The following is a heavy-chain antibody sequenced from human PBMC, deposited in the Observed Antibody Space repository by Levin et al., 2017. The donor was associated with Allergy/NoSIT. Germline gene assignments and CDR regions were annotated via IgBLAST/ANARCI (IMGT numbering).Heavy chain of an antibody. D-gene: IGHD2/OR15-2a*01. CDR3: ARGTDSTALIIYYFDY. CDR2: ISHDGSSQ. Sequence: SCAASGFTFSRNSLYWVHQAPGKGLEWLAVISHDGSSQNYADSVKGRFTISRDNAKNTLFLQMNSLRVEDTAVYYCARGTDSTALIIYYFDYWGQGTLVTVSS. CDR1: GFTFSRNS. J-gene: IGHJ4*02. V-gene: IGHV3-30-3*01.